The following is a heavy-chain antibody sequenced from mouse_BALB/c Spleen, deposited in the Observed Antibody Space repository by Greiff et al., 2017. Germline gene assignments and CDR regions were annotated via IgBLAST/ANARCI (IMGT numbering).Heavy chain of an antibody. CDR1: GFNIKDTY. CDR3: ASPFYYYGSSPYAMDY. Sequence: EVQLQQSGAELVKPGASVKLSCTASGFNIKDTYMHWVKQRPEQGLEWIGRIDPANGNTKYDPKFQGKATITADTSSNTAYLQLSSLTSEDTAVYYCASPFYYYGSSPYAMDYWGQGTSVTVSS. CDR2: IDPANGNT. D-gene: IGHD1-1*01. V-gene: IGHV14-3*02. J-gene: IGHJ4*01.